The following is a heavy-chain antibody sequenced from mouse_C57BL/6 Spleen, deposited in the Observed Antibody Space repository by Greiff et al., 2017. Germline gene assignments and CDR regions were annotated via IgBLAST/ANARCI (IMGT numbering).Heavy chain of an antibody. Sequence: QVHVKQPGAELVKPGASVKLSCKASGYTFTSYWMHWVKQRPGQGLEWIGMIHPNSGSTNYNEKFKSKATLTVDKSSSTAYMQLSSLTSEDSAVYYCARESNAWFAYWGQGTLVTVSA. CDR3: ARESNAWFAY. D-gene: IGHD2-5*01. CDR1: GYTFTSYW. CDR2: IHPNSGST. V-gene: IGHV1-64*01. J-gene: IGHJ3*01.